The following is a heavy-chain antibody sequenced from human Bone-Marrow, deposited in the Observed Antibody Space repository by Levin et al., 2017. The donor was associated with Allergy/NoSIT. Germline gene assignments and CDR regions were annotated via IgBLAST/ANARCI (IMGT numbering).Heavy chain of an antibody. J-gene: IGHJ4*02. CDR2: IYYSGST. D-gene: IGHD1-26*01. Sequence: SQTLSLTCTVSGDSISGNYWSWIRQPPGRGLEWIGYIYYSGSTNYNPSLKSRVTISVDTSKNQFSLKLSSVTAADTAVYYCARLGSTARGYFDYWGQGTLVTVSS. V-gene: IGHV4-59*08. CDR1: GDSISGNY. CDR3: ARLGSTARGYFDY.